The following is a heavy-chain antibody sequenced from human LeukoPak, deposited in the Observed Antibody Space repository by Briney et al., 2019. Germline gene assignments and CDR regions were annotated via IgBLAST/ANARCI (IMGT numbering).Heavy chain of an antibody. D-gene: IGHD1-1*01. V-gene: IGHV1-2*02. CDR2: INPDSGGT. Sequence: ASVRVSCKASGYTFTGYYIHWVRQAPGQGLQWMGWINPDSGGTSYAQKFQGRVTMTRDTSITTAYMELSRLTSDDTAMFYCARSTTDDYWVLGTLVNISS. J-gene: IGHJ4*01. CDR3: ARSTTDDY. CDR1: GYTFTGYY.